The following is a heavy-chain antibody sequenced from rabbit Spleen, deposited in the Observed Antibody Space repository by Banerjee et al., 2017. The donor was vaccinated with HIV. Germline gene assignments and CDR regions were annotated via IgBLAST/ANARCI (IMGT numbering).Heavy chain of an antibody. V-gene: IGHV1S7*01. D-gene: IGHD2-1*01. CDR1: GFSISSYY. CDR2: IDPVFGIT. J-gene: IGHJ6*01. CDR3: ARYDNSIGDLDL. Sequence: QLEESAGGLVQPGGSLTLTCTASGFSISSYYMNWVRQAPGKGLEWIGYIDPVFGITYYANWVNGRFSISRENAQNTVFLQMTSLTAADTATYFCARYDNSIGDLDLWGPGTLVTVS.